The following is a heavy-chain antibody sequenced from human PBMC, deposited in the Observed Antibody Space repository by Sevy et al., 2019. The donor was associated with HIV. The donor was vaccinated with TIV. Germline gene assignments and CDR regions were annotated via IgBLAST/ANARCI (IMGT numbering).Heavy chain of an antibody. CDR2: ISSSGSTI. CDR1: GFTFSDYY. D-gene: IGHD2-2*01. CDR3: ARDRLFGQRHDAFDI. Sequence: GGSLRLSCAASGFTFSDYYMSWIRQAPGKGLEWVSYISSSGSTIYYADSVKGRFTISRDNAKNSLYLQMNSLRAEDTAVYYCARDRLFGQRHDAFDIWGQGTMVTVSS. V-gene: IGHV3-11*04. J-gene: IGHJ3*02.